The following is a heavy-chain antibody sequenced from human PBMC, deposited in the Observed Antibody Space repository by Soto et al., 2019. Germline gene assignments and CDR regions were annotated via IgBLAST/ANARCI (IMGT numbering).Heavy chain of an antibody. Sequence: QLQLQESGPGLVKPSETLSLTCTVSGGSISSSSYYWGWIRQPPGKGLEWIGSIYYSGSTYYNPSLKSRVTISVDTSKNQFSLKLSSVTAADTAVYYCASPSAWESSSYCYYGMDVWGQGTTVTVSS. CDR2: IYYSGST. V-gene: IGHV4-39*01. CDR3: ASPSAWESSSYCYYGMDV. D-gene: IGHD6-13*01. J-gene: IGHJ6*02. CDR1: GGSISSSSYY.